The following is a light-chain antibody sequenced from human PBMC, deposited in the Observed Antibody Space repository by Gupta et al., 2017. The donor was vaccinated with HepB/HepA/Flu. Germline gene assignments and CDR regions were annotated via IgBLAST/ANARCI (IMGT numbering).Light chain of an antibody. CDR2: DAS. V-gene: IGKV3-11*01. CDR1: QSVSSY. J-gene: IGKJ5*01. CDR3: QQRSNWPPIT. Sequence: EIVLTQSPATLSLSPGERATLSCRASQSVSSYLAWYQQKPGQAPRLLIYDASNRATGIPARFRGSGSGTDFTLTISSLEPEDFAVYYCQQRSNWPPITFGQGKRREIK.